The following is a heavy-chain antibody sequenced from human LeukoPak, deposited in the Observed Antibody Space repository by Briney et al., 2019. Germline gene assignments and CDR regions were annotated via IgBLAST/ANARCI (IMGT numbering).Heavy chain of an antibody. Sequence: SETLSLTCTVSGGSISSYYWSWIRQPAGRGLEWIGRIYTSGSTNYNPSLKSRVTMSVDTSKNQFSLKLSSVTAADTAVYYCARDPGIGYCSGGSCYPDYYFDYWGQGTLVTVSS. CDR3: ARDPGIGYCSGGSCYPDYYFDY. CDR1: GGSISSYY. CDR2: IYTSGST. J-gene: IGHJ4*02. V-gene: IGHV4-4*07. D-gene: IGHD2-15*01.